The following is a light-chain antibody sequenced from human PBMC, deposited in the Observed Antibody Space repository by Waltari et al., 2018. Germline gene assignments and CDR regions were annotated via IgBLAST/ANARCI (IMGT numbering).Light chain of an antibody. Sequence: DIVMTQSPDSLAVSLGERATVNCKSSQSVLYSSKNKNYLAWYQQNPGQPPTVLIYWASTRESGVPDRFSGSGSGTDFTLTISSLQAEDVAVYYCHQYYSFPRTFGQGTKVEIK. CDR2: WAS. J-gene: IGKJ1*01. CDR1: QSVLYSSKNKNY. CDR3: HQYYSFPRT. V-gene: IGKV4-1*01.